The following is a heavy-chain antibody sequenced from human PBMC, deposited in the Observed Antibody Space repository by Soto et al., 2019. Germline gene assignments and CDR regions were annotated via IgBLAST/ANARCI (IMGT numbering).Heavy chain of an antibody. CDR1: GFTFTSSA. CDR3: ARPWYSSSWPLFDY. Sequence: GASVKVSCKASGFTFTSSAVQWVRQARGQRLEWIGWIVVGSGSTSYAQKFQGRVTMTRDTSTSTVYMELSSLRSEDTAVYYCARPWYSSSWPLFDYWGQGTLVTVSS. V-gene: IGHV1-58*01. D-gene: IGHD6-13*01. J-gene: IGHJ4*02. CDR2: IVVGSGST.